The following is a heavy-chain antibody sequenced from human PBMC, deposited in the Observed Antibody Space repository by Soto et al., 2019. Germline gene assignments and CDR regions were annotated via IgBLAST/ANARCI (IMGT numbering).Heavy chain of an antibody. CDR2: FDPEDGET. D-gene: IGHD2-2*01. Sequence: GASVKVSCKVSGYTLTELSMHWVRQAPGKGLEWMGGFDPEDGETIYAQKFQGRVTMTEDTSTDTAYMELSSLRSEDTAVYYCATYGSQGGVVVPAATADYYGMDVCGQGNTVTVSS. V-gene: IGHV1-24*01. CDR1: GYTLTELS. J-gene: IGHJ6*01. CDR3: ATYGSQGGVVVPAATADYYGMDV.